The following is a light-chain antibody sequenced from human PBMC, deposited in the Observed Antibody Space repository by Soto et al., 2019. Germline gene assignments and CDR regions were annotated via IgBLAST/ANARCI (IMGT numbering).Light chain of an antibody. Sequence: QSALTQPPSASGSPGQSVTISCTGAGTDVGQYNYVSWYQQHPGKAPKLLIHHVSRRPSGVPARFSGSKSGNTASLTVSGLQTEDEADYYCASWDDNLNGGVFGGGTKLTVL. CDR1: GTDVGQYNY. V-gene: IGLV2-8*01. CDR2: HVS. CDR3: ASWDDNLNGGV. J-gene: IGLJ3*02.